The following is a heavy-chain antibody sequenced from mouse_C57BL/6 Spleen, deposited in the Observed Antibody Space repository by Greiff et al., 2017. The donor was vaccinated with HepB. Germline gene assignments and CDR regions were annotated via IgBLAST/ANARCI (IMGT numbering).Heavy chain of an antibody. CDR3: ARSSSPAWFAY. V-gene: IGHV1-55*01. CDR1: GYTFTSYW. Sequence: QVQLQQPGAELVKPGASVKMSCKASGYTFTSYWITWVKQRPGQGLEWIGDIYPGSGSTNYNEKFKSKATLTVDTSASTAYMQLSSLTSEDSAVYYCARSSSPAWFAYWGQGTLVAVSA. CDR2: IYPGSGST. D-gene: IGHD1-1*01. J-gene: IGHJ3*01.